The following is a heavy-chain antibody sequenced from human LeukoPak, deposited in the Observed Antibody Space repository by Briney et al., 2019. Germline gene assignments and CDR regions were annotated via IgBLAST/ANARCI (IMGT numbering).Heavy chain of an antibody. V-gene: IGHV1-58*02. CDR2: IVVGSGNT. CDR1: GFTFTSSA. J-gene: IGHJ4*02. D-gene: IGHD5-18*01. Sequence: SVKVSCKASGFTFTSSAMQWVRQARGQRLEWIGWIVVGSGNTNYAQKFQERVTITRDMSTSTAYMELSSLRSEDTAVYYCAAVPHEYSYGPEWGDYWGQGTLVTVSS. CDR3: AAVPHEYSYGPEWGDY.